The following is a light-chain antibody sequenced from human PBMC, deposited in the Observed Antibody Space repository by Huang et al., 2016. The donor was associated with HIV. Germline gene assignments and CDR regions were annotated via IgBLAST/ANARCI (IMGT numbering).Light chain of an antibody. Sequence: IVLTQSPGTLSLSPGERATLSCRASQSVSSSYLACYQQKPGQPPRLLIYAASSRATGIPDRVSGSGSGTDFTLTISRLEPEDFAVYFCQHYGTSLYTFGQGTKLEIK. CDR2: AAS. CDR1: QSVSSSY. J-gene: IGKJ2*01. CDR3: QHYGTSLYT. V-gene: IGKV3-20*01.